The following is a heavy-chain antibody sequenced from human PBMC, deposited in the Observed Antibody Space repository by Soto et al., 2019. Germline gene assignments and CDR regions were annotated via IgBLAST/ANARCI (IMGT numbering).Heavy chain of an antibody. Sequence: GGSLRLSCAASGFTFSSYGMHWVRQAPGKGLEWVAVIWYDGSNKYYADTVKGRFTISRDNSKHTLYLQMNSLRAEETAVYFCASDLDFYCIRTSWYAYTQEGYMDVWGKG. CDR1: GFTFSSYG. CDR3: ASDLDFYCIRTSWYAYTQEGYMDV. D-gene: IGHD2-2*01. CDR2: IWYDGSNK. V-gene: IGHV3-33*01. J-gene: IGHJ6*03.